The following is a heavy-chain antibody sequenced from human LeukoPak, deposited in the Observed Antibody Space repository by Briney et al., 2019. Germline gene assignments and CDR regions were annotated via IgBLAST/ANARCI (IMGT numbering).Heavy chain of an antibody. CDR3: VREVMDGSAPYFWYFDL. V-gene: IGHV3-13*01. CDR2: IGGGSDT. CDR1: GSTFSTYD. D-gene: IGHD1-26*01. Sequence: GGSLRLSCAVSGSTFSTYDMHWVRQATGQGLEWVSAIGGGSDTYYSDSVKGRFTISRDNSKSSVFLQMNSLRAEDTAVYYCVREVMDGSAPYFWYFDLWGRGTLVTVSS. J-gene: IGHJ2*01.